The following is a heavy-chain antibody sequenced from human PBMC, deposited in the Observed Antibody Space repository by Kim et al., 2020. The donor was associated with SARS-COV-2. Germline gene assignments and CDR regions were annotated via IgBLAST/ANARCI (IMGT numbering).Heavy chain of an antibody. D-gene: IGHD3-10*01. J-gene: IGHJ4*02. CDR3: AKGDYGSGSIGD. V-gene: IGHV3-33*06. Sequence: GGSLRLSCAASGFTFSSYGMHWVRQAPGKGLEWVAVIWYDGSNKYYADSVKGRFTISRDNSKNTLYLQMNSLRAEDTAVYYCAKGDYGSGSIGDWGQGTLVTVSS. CDR1: GFTFSSYG. CDR2: IWYDGSNK.